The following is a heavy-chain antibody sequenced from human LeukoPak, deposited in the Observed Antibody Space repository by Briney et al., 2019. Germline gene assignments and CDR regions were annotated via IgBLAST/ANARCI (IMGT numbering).Heavy chain of an antibody. Sequence: SVKVSCKASGGTFSSYAIRWMRQAPGQGLEWMGGIIPIFGTANYAQKFQGRVTITTDESTSTAYMELSSLRSEDTAVYYCARWHSNWFDPWGQGTLVTVSS. CDR2: IIPIFGTA. CDR3: ARWHSNWFDP. CDR1: GGTFSSYA. V-gene: IGHV1-69*05. J-gene: IGHJ5*02.